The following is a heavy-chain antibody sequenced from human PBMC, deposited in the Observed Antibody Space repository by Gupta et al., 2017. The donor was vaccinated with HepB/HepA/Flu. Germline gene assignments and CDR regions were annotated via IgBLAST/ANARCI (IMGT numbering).Heavy chain of an antibody. V-gene: IGHV3-48*03. J-gene: IGHJ4*02. D-gene: IGHD3-22*01. CDR2: ISSSGSTK. Sequence: EVQLVESGGGLVQPGGSLRLSCAASGFTFSSYEMNWVSQAPGKGLEWVSYISSSGSTKYYADSVKGRFTISRDNAKNSLYLQMNSLRAEDTAVYYCARANSSGYYYWAYFDYWGQGTLVTVSS. CDR3: ARANSSGYYYWAYFDY. CDR1: GFTFSSYE.